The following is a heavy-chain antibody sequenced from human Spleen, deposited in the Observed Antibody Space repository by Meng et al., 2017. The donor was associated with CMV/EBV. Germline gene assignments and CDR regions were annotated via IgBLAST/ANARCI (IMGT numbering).Heavy chain of an antibody. Sequence: QVELVQLGAEVKKPGSSVTVLCKASRYTFTSYYIHWVRQAPGQGLEWMGIINPSGGSTSYAQKFQGRVTMTRDTSTSTVYMELSGLRSEDTAVYYCARDYYYDSSGYSDYWGQGTLVTVSS. V-gene: IGHV1-46*01. J-gene: IGHJ4*02. CDR2: INPSGGST. CDR1: RYTFTSYY. D-gene: IGHD3-22*01. CDR3: ARDYYYDSSGYSDY.